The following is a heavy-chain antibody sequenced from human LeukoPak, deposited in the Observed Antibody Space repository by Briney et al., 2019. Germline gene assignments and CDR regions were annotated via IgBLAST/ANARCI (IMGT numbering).Heavy chain of an antibody. J-gene: IGHJ5*02. V-gene: IGHV4-59*11. CDR2: IYHTGST. CDR1: GGSFSNHY. CDR3: ARGNYVDWFDP. D-gene: IGHD1-7*01. Sequence: SETLSLTCTVSGGSFSNHYWRWIRQPSGKGLEWIGYIYHTGSTNYNPSLKSRVTISVDTSKNQFSLKLSSVTAADTAVYYCARGNYVDWFDPWGQGTQVTVSS.